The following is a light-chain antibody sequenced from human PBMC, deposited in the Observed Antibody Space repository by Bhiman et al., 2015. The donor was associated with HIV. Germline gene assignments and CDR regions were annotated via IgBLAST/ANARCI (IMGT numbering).Light chain of an antibody. CDR1: SSNIGSNT. Sequence: QSVLTQPPSASGTPGQRVTISCSGGSSNIGSNTVNWYQQLPGTAPKLLIYRNNQRPSGVPDRFSGSKSGTSASLAISGLQAGDEADYYCATWDDSLNGPVFGGGTKLTVL. CDR3: ATWDDSLNGPV. V-gene: IGLV1-44*01. J-gene: IGLJ3*02. CDR2: RNN.